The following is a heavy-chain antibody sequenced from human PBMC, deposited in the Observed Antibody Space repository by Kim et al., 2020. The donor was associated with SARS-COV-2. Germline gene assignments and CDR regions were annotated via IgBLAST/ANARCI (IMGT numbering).Heavy chain of an antibody. CDR3: ARWLYSGYPSSVFGNYYYGMDV. D-gene: IGHD5-12*01. CDR1: GYSFTSYW. J-gene: IGHJ6*02. CDR2: IYPGDSDT. V-gene: IGHV5-51*01. Sequence: GESLKISCKGSGYSFTSYWIGWVRQMPGKGLEWMGIIYPGDSDTRYSPSFQGQVTISADKSISTAYLQWSSLKASDTAMYYCARWLYSGYPSSVFGNYYYGMDVWGQGTTVTVSS.